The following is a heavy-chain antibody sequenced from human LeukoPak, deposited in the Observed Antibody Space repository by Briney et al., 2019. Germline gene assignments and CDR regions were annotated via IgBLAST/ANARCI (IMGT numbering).Heavy chain of an antibody. CDR3: ARYYGSGRGYYGLDV. D-gene: IGHD3-10*01. CDR1: GFTFSTYG. Sequence: PGGSLRLSCGASGFTFSTYGMHWVRQAPGKGLEWITLIPYDGSNKYYADSVKGRFTISRDNSKNTLYLQMNSLRAEDTAVYYCARYYGSGRGYYGLDVWGQGTTVTVFS. V-gene: IGHV3-30*03. J-gene: IGHJ6*02. CDR2: IPYDGSNK.